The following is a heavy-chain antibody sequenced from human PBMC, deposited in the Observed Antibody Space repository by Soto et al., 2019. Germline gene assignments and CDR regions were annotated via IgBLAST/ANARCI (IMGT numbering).Heavy chain of an antibody. Sequence: GGPMRLSCAAAGFTFSSYAMSWVRQDPGKGLEWDSAISGSGGSTYYADSVKGRFTISRDNSKNTLYLQMNSLRAEDTAVYYCAKATQSDILTGYYKLFNYLDYWGQGTLVTVSS. CDR2: ISGSGGST. CDR3: AKATQSDILTGYYKLFNYLDY. J-gene: IGHJ4*02. CDR1: GFTFSSYA. V-gene: IGHV3-23*01. D-gene: IGHD3-9*01.